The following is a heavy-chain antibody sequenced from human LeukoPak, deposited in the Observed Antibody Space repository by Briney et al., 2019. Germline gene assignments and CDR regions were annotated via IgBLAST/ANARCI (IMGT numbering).Heavy chain of an antibody. D-gene: IGHD3-3*01. J-gene: IGHJ3*02. CDR2: IYPGDSDT. CDR3: VRSHRQLLLGVVNAFDI. V-gene: IGHV5-51*01. Sequence: GESLKISCKGSEYSFSKYWIGWVRQMPGKGLGWMGIIYPGDSDTRYSPSFRGQVTISGDKSISTAYLQWSSLKASDTAMCYCVRSHRQLLLGVVNAFDIWGQGTMVTVSS. CDR1: EYSFSKYW.